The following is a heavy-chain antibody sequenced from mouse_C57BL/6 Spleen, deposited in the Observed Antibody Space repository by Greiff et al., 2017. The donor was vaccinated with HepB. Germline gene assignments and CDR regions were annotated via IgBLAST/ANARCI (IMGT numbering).Heavy chain of an antibody. CDR1: GFTFSSYA. CDR2: ISSGGDYI. Sequence: EVQVVESGEGLVKPGGSLKLSCAASGFTFSSYAMSWVRQTPEKRLEWVAYISSGGDYIYYADTVKGRFTISRDNARNTLYLQMSSLKSEDTAMYYCTRGGYYDYDGGFAYWGQGTLVTVSA. CDR3: TRGGYYDYDGGFAY. J-gene: IGHJ3*01. D-gene: IGHD2-4*01. V-gene: IGHV5-9-1*02.